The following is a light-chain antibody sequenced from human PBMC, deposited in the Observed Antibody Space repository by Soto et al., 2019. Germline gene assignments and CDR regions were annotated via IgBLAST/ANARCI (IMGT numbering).Light chain of an antibody. CDR3: QQYYSTPLT. J-gene: IGKJ4*01. V-gene: IGKV4-1*01. CDR1: QSVLYSSNNKNY. Sequence: DIVMTQSPDSLAVSLGERATINCKSSQSVLYSSNNKNYLAWYQHKPGQPPRLLIYWASTRESGVPDRFSGSGSGTYVTLTISSLQAEDVAVYYCQQYYSTPLTFGGGTRVEI. CDR2: WAS.